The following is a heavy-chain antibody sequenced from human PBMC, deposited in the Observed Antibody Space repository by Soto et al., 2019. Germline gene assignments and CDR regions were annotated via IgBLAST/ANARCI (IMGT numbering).Heavy chain of an antibody. D-gene: IGHD3-22*01. Sequence: PGGSLRLSCAASGFTFSSYGMHWVRQAPGKGLEWVAVISYDGSNKYYADSVKGRFTISRDNSKNTLYLQMNSLRAEGTAVYYCAKPAQWLLRSSLDYWGQGTLVTVSS. CDR2: ISYDGSNK. CDR3: AKPAQWLLRSSLDY. CDR1: GFTFSSYG. V-gene: IGHV3-30*18. J-gene: IGHJ4*02.